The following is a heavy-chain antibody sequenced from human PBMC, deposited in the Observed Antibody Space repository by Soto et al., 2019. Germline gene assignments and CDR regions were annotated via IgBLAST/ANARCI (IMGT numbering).Heavy chain of an antibody. CDR1: GFTFSSYA. J-gene: IGHJ6*02. Sequence: EVQLLESGGGLVQPGGSLRLSCAASGFTFSSYAMSWVRQAPGKGLEWVSAISGSGGSTYYADSVKGRFTISRDNSKNTLYLQMNSLRAEDTAVYYCAKDIIVDTAMVYNPQGMDVWGQGTTVTVSS. CDR2: ISGSGGST. CDR3: AKDIIVDTAMVYNPQGMDV. D-gene: IGHD5-18*01. V-gene: IGHV3-23*01.